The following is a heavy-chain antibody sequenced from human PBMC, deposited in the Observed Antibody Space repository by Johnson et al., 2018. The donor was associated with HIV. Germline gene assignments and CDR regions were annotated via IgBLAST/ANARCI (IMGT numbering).Heavy chain of an antibody. D-gene: IGHD2-2*01. CDR1: GFTFSDFR. CDR2: INVDGREK. CDR3: AREDCSSTRCSDWDSAFVI. Sequence: VQLVESGGGLVQPGGSLRLSCTASGFTFSDFRMSWVRQAPGRGLEWVANINVDGREKYYVDSVEGRFTISRDNAKNSLFLQMNSLRAGDTAVYYCAREDCSSTRCSDWDSAFVIWGQGTMVTVSS. V-gene: IGHV3-7*01. J-gene: IGHJ3*02.